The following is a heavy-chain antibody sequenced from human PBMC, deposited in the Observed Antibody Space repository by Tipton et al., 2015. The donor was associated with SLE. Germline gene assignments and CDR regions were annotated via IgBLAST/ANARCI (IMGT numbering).Heavy chain of an antibody. D-gene: IGHD4-17*01. V-gene: IGHV4-34*01. CDR3: AKRDYGDPGVDY. CDR2: INHSGST. J-gene: IGHJ4*02. CDR1: GGSFSGYY. Sequence: TLSLTCAVYGGSFSGYYWSWIRQPPGKGLEWIGEINHSGSTNYNPSLKSRVTISVDTSKNQFSPKLSSVTAADMAVYYCAKRDYGDPGVDYWGQGTLVTVSS.